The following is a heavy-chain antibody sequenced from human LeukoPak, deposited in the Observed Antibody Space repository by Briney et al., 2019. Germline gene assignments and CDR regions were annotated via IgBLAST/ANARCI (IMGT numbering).Heavy chain of an antibody. D-gene: IGHD6-6*01. CDR3: AKEGQLWYYYYYMGV. J-gene: IGHJ6*03. CDR1: GFTFSGYA. Sequence: GGSLRLSCAASGFTFSGYAMSWVRQAPGKGLEWVSAISGSGGSTYYADSVKGRFTISRDNSKNTLYLQMNSLRAEDTAVYYCAKEGQLWYYYYYMGVWGKGTTVTVSS. CDR2: ISGSGGST. V-gene: IGHV3-23*01.